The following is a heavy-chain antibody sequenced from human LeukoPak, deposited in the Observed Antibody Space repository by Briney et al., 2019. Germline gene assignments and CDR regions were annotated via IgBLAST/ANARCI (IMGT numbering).Heavy chain of an antibody. J-gene: IGHJ3*02. V-gene: IGHV1-3*01. CDR3: ARAPGYYDSTAYAFDI. CDR1: GYTFTSYA. D-gene: IGHD3-22*01. Sequence: ASVKVSCKASGYTFTSYAMHWVRQAPGQRLEWMGWINAGNGNTKYSQKFQGRVTITRDTSASTAYMELSSLRSEDTAVYYCARAPGYYDSTAYAFDIWGQGTMVTVSS. CDR2: INAGNGNT.